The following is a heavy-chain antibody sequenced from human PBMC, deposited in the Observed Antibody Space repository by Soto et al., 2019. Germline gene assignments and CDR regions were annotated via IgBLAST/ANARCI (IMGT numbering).Heavy chain of an antibody. D-gene: IGHD3-16*01. CDR1: GFTFTSYS. CDR3: AREMGACSDSSCYPGPYDS. J-gene: IGHJ5*02. CDR2: ITSKSTTI. V-gene: IGHV3-48*02. Sequence: GPLRLSCAASGFTFTSYSMNWVRQAPGQGLEWVSYITSKSTTIKYADSVKGRFTVSRDNAKNSLYLQLNSLRDEDTAVYYCAREMGACSDSSCYPGPYDSWGQGTLVTVSS.